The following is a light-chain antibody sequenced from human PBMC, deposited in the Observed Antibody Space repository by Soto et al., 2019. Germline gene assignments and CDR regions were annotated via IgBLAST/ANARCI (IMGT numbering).Light chain of an antibody. CDR3: QQYGTFRT. V-gene: IGKV3-20*01. CDR2: GAS. Sequence: EIVLTQSPGTLSLSPGERATLSCRASQSVSNYLAWYQQKPGQALRLLIYGASSRATGIPDRFSGSGSGTDFTLTISRLEPEDFAVYYCQQYGTFRTFGQGTKVEIK. CDR1: QSVSNY. J-gene: IGKJ1*01.